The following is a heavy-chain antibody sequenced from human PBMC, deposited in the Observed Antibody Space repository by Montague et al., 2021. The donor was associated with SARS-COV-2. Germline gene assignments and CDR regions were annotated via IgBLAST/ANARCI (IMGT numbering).Heavy chain of an antibody. CDR1: GDSFTSRTYS. CDR3: AKTKYYYDSGALYGWFDP. CDR2: MYYNGST. Sequence: SETLSLTCTASGDSFTSRTYSWGWIRQPPGKGLELIGNMYYNGSTHFNPSLKSRATMSVDSSKNQFSLKLSSVTAADTAVYFCAKTKYYYDSGALYGWFDPWGQGALVTVSS. V-gene: IGHV4-39*01. D-gene: IGHD3-22*01. J-gene: IGHJ5*02.